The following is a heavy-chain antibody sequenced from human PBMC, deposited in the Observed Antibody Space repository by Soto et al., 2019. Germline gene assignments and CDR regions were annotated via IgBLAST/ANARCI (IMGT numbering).Heavy chain of an antibody. Sequence: SETLSLTCTVSGGSISSYYWSWIRQPPGKGLEWIGYTYYSGSTNYNPSLKSRVTISVDTSKNQFSLKLSSVTAADTAVYYCARTRDVTMVRGVPNWFDPWGQGTLVTVSS. D-gene: IGHD3-10*01. CDR3: ARTRDVTMVRGVPNWFDP. CDR2: TYYSGST. CDR1: GGSISSYY. J-gene: IGHJ5*02. V-gene: IGHV4-59*08.